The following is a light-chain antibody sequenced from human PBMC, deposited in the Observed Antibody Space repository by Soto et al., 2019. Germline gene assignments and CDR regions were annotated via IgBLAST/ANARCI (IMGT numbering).Light chain of an antibody. CDR3: QQSYIAPWT. CDR1: QPVTNY. J-gene: IGKJ1*01. Sequence: DIPMTQSPSSLSASVGDRVTITCRASQPVTNYLSWYQQKPGKAPKLFIYAASRLQSGVPSRFSCGGSGTDFTLTISSLLPEDFATYYCQQSYIAPWTCGQGTKVDIK. V-gene: IGKV1-39*01. CDR2: AAS.